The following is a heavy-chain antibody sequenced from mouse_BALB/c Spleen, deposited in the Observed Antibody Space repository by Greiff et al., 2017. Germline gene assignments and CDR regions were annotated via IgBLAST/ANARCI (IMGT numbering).Heavy chain of an antibody. D-gene: IGHD2-1*01. CDR2: ISNGGGST. V-gene: IGHV5-12-2*01. Sequence: EVQLVESGGGLVQPGGSLKLSCAASGFTFSSYTMSWVRQTPEKRLEWVAYISNGGGSTYYPDTVKGRFTISRDNAKNTLYLQMSSLKSEDTAMYYCARHHGNYVFYAMDYWGQGTSVTVSS. J-gene: IGHJ4*01. CDR3: ARHHGNYVFYAMDY. CDR1: GFTFSSYT.